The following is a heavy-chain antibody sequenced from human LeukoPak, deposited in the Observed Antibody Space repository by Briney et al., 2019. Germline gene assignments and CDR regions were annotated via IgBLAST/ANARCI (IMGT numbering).Heavy chain of an antibody. CDR3: ARAPSEIGGYYPEYFRH. CDR1: GFTFSSYW. J-gene: IGHJ1*01. CDR2: IKGDGNT. V-gene: IGHV3-74*01. Sequence: GGSLRLSCAASGFTFSSYWMHWVRQAPGKGLVWVSRIKGDGNTNYADSVKGRFTISRDNAKNTVSLQMNSLRAEDTGVYYCARAPSEIGGYYPEYFRHWGQGTLVTVPS. D-gene: IGHD3-22*01.